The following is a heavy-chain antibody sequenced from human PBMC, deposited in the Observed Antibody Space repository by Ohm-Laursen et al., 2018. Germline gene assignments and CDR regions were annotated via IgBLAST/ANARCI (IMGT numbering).Heavy chain of an antibody. CDR2: ISDTGSHI. V-gene: IGHV3-21*01. CDR1: AFSLTASN. Sequence: GSLRLSCTASAFSLTASNMNWVRQAPGTGLEWVSYISDTGSHIYYAGSVRGRFTISRDNAQNSLYLHMSSLRAEDTAIYYCARDDGAYARRSGMYVWGQGTTVTVSS. CDR3: ARDDGAYARRSGMYV. D-gene: IGHD2-8*01. J-gene: IGHJ6*02.